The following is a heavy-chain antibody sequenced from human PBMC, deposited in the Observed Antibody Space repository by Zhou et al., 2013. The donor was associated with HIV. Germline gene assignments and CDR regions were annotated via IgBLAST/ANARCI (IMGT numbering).Heavy chain of an antibody. CDR3: ARDAVEMATIHRVWFDP. Sequence: QVQLVQSGAEVKKPGASVKVSCKASGYTFTSYYMHWVRQAPGQGLEWMGIINPSGGSTSYAQKFQGRVTMTRDTSTSTVYMELSSLRSEDTAVYYCARDAVEMATIHRVWFDPWGQGTLVTVSS. V-gene: IGHV1-46*01. D-gene: IGHD5-12*01. CDR2: INPSGGST. CDR1: GYTFTSYY. J-gene: IGHJ5*02.